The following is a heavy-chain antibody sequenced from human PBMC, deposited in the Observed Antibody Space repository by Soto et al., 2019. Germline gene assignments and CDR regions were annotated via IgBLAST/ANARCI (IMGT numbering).Heavy chain of an antibody. V-gene: IGHV3-15*07. CDR3: SYGNSFYFDY. J-gene: IGHJ4*02. CDR2: IKSKSAGGTT. Sequence: PGGSLRLSCGVSGLTVTNVYMNWVRQAPGKGLEWVGRIKSKSAGGTTDFAAPVKGRFTISRDDSENTLFLHMNTLKTEDTAVYYCSYGNSFYFDYWGQGALVTVSS. CDR1: GLTVTNVY. D-gene: IGHD4-17*01.